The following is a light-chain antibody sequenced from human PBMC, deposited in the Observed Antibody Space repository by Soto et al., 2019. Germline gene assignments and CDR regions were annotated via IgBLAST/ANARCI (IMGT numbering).Light chain of an antibody. CDR2: DVT. Sequence: QSALTQPASVSRSPGQSITISCTGTSSDVGGYNYVSWYQQHPGKAPKLLIYDVTNRPSVVSNRFSGSKSGNTASLTISGLQAEDEADYYCNSYTSSSNLVFGGGTKLTVL. CDR1: SSDVGGYNY. CDR3: NSYTSSSNLV. J-gene: IGLJ3*02. V-gene: IGLV2-14*01.